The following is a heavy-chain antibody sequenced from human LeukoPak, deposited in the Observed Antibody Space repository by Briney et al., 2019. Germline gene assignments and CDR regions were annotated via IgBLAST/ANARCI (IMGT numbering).Heavy chain of an antibody. CDR1: GGTFSSYA. CDR3: ARVYSSGWYGEGDWFDP. J-gene: IGHJ5*02. Sequence: SVKVSCKASGGTFSSYAISWVRQAPGQGLEWMGGIIPIFGTANYAQKFQGRVTITADESTSTAYMKLSSLRSEDTAVYYCARVYSSGWYGEGDWFDPWGQGTLVTVSS. D-gene: IGHD6-19*01. CDR2: IIPIFGTA. V-gene: IGHV1-69*13.